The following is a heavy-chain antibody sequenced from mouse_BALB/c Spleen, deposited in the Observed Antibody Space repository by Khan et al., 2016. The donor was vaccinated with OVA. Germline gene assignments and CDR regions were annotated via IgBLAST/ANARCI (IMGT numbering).Heavy chain of an antibody. CDR3: ARDAGRY. CDR2: INPKNGDT. V-gene: IGHV1-18*01. J-gene: IGHJ4*01. D-gene: IGHD3-3*01. Sequence: EVQLQESGPELVKPGASVKISCKPSGYTFPEFTVHWVKQSLGKSLDWIGVINPKNGDTAYNQKFKGKATLTVDKSSSTAYMEFRSLTSEDSAVYYCARDAGRYWGQGTSVTVAS. CDR1: GYTFPEFT.